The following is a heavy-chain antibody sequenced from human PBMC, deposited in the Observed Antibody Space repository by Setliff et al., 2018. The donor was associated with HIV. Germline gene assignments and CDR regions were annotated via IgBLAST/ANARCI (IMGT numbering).Heavy chain of an antibody. D-gene: IGHD6-25*01. CDR1: GYPFSGYG. Sequence: ASVKVSCKASGYPFSGYGISWVRQAPGQGLEWMGWISAYSGDTNYAQKFQGRLTMTTDTSTSTAYMELRSLRPKDTAAHYCARAPSWQRQVDFWGQGTLVTVSS. CDR3: ARAPSWQRQVDF. V-gene: IGHV1-18*01. J-gene: IGHJ4*02. CDR2: ISAYSGDT.